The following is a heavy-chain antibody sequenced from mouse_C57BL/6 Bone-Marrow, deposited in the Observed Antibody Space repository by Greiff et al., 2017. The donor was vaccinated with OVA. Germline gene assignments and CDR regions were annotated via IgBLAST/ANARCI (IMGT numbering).Heavy chain of an antibody. Sequence: VQLQQSGAELVMPGASVKLSCKASGYTFTSYWMHWVKQRPGQGLEWIGEIDPSDSYTNYNQKFKGKSTLTVDKSSSTAYMQLSSLTSEDSAVYYCARVYYDYDWFAYWGQGTLVTVSA. CDR3: ARVYYDYDWFAY. CDR2: IDPSDSYT. J-gene: IGHJ3*01. CDR1: GYTFTSYW. D-gene: IGHD2-4*01. V-gene: IGHV1-69*01.